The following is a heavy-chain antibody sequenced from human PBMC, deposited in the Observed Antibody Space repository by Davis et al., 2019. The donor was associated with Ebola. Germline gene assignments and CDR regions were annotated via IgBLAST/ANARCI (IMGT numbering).Heavy chain of an antibody. CDR1: GITFSSYA. Sequence: PGGSLRLSCATSGITFSSYAMSWVRQVPGKGLEWVSSISGSGFSTKYADSVKGRFTISRDNFKNTLYLQINNLRVEDTAVYYCAKDLASDWFAGNAFDFWGQGTVVAVSS. D-gene: IGHD3-9*01. CDR2: ISGSGFST. V-gene: IGHV3-23*01. CDR3: AKDLASDWFAGNAFDF. J-gene: IGHJ3*01.